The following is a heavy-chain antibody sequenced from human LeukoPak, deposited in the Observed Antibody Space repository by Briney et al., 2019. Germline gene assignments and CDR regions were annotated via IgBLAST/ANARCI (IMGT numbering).Heavy chain of an antibody. CDR1: GGSISSSGFY. D-gene: IGHD6-13*01. V-gene: IGHV4-39*07. J-gene: IGHJ6*03. CDR2: MYYSGST. CDR3: ARDGIAAAGLYYYYMDV. Sequence: SETLSLTCTVSGGSISSSGFYWGWIRQPPGKGLEWIGSMYYSGSTYYNPSLKSRVTISVDTSKNQFSLKLSSVTAADTAVYYCARDGIAAAGLYYYYMDVWGKGTTVTVSS.